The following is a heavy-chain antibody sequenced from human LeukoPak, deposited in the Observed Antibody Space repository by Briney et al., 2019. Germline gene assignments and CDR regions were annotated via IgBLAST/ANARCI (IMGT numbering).Heavy chain of an antibody. CDR3: AREPTLWFGEFAAFDI. J-gene: IGHJ3*02. Sequence: SETLSLTCTVSGASISSYYWSWIRQPAGKGLEWIGRIYTSGSTNYNPSLKSRVTMSVDTSKNQFSLKLSSVTAADTAVYYCAREPTLWFGEFAAFDIWGQGTMVTVSS. CDR2: IYTSGST. V-gene: IGHV4-4*07. CDR1: GASISSYY. D-gene: IGHD3-10*01.